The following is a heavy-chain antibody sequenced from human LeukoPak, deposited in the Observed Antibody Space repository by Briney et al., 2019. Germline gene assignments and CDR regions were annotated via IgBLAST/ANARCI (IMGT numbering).Heavy chain of an antibody. D-gene: IGHD2-2*01. CDR1: GGSISSYY. CDR3: ARGDIVVVPAPFDP. V-gene: IGHV4-59*01. Sequence: SETLSLTCTVSGGSISSYYWSWIRQPPGKGLERIGYIYYSGSTNYSPSLKSRVTISVDTSKNQFSLKLSSVTAADTAVHYCARGDIVVVPAPFDPWGQGTLVTVSS. J-gene: IGHJ5*02. CDR2: IYYSGST.